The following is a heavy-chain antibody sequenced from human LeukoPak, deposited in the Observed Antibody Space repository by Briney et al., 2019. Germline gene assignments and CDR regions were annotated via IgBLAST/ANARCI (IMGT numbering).Heavy chain of an antibody. J-gene: IGHJ6*02. CDR1: GDSVSSNTAA. D-gene: IGHD2-15*01. CDR2: TYYRSKWYY. Sequence: KPSQTLSLTCAISGDSVSSNTAAWNWVRQSPSRGLKWLGRTYYRSKWYYDYATSVSSRMAINPDTSKNLFSLQRNSVTPEDTAVYYCARDPGYYYAMDVWGQGTTVTVSS. CDR3: ARDPGYYYAMDV. V-gene: IGHV6-1*01.